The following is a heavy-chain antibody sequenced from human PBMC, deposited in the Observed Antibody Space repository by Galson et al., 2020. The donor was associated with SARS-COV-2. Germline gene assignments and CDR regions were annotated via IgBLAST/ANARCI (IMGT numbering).Heavy chain of an antibody. D-gene: IGHD3-10*01. CDR2: IIPIFGTA. CDR3: ARDPKKYYYGSGSYYSLGFGFDY. CDR1: GGTFSSYA. J-gene: IGHJ4*02. Sequence: SVKVSCKASGGTFSSYAISRVRQAPGQGLEWMGGIIPIFGTANYAQKFQGRVTITADESTSTAYMELSSLRSEDTAVYYCARDPKKYYYGSGSYYSLGFGFDYWGQGTLVTVSS. V-gene: IGHV1-69*13.